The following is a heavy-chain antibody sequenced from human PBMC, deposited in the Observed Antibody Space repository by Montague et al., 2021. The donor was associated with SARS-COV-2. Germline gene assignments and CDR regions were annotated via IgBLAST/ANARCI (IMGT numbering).Heavy chain of an antibody. D-gene: IGHD5-24*01. CDR1: GGSISDITYY. CDR3: AREDRWNWLDP. J-gene: IGHJ5*02. CDR2: IHASGKI. Sequence: TLSLTCTVSGGSISDITYYWSWVRQPAGKGLEWIGRIHASGKIKYNPSLKSRVTFSVDTSKNQFSLKLISVTAADTAVYFCAREDRWNWLDPWGQGVLVTVSS. V-gene: IGHV4-61*02.